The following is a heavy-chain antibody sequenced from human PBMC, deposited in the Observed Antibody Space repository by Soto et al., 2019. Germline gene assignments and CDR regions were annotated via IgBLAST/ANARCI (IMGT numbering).Heavy chain of an antibody. D-gene: IGHD2-15*01. CDR3: ARDIVVVVAATRADNYYGVDV. Sequence: SVKVSCKASGGTFSSYAISWVRQAPGQGLEWMGGIIPIFGTANYAQKFQGRVTITADESTSTAYMELSSLRSEDTAVYYCARDIVVVVAATRADNYYGVDVWGQGTTVTVSS. V-gene: IGHV1-69*13. J-gene: IGHJ6*02. CDR2: IIPIFGTA. CDR1: GGTFSSYA.